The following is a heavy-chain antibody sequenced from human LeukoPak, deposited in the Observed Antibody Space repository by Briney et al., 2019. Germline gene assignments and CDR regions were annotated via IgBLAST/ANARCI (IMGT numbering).Heavy chain of an antibody. D-gene: IGHD5-18*01. CDR2: VSYTRVAT. CDR1: GFTFSSYA. CDR3: AKAFREFGTSSSYSSFDT. Sequence: GGSLRLSCAASGFTFSSYAMSWVRQAPGKGLEWVSGVSYTRVATYYADSVKGRFTISRDDSQNILYLQMNGLRAEDTAVYFCAKAFREFGTSSSYSSFDTWGQGTMVTVSS. J-gene: IGHJ3*02. V-gene: IGHV3-23*01.